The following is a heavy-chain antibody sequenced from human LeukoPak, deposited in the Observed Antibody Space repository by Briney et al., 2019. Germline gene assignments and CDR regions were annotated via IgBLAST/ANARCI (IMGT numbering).Heavy chain of an antibody. D-gene: IGHD6-19*01. CDR2: IRSKAYGGTT. CDR1: GFTFGDYA. CDR3: TRLDSYSSGCSDY. Sequence: GGSLRLSCTASGFTFGDYAMSWVRQAPGKGLERVGFIRSKAYGGTTEYAASVKGRFTISRDDSKSIAYLQMNSLKTEDTAVYYCTRLDSYSSGCSDYWGQGTLVTVSS. J-gene: IGHJ4*02. V-gene: IGHV3-49*04.